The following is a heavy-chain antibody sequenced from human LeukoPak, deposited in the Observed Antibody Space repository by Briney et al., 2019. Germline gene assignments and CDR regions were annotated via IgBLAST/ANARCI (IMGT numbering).Heavy chain of an antibody. V-gene: IGHV3-33*06. CDR2: ISHDGSNK. CDR3: AKDGTYDYVWGSYRRTFDY. J-gene: IGHJ4*02. CDR1: GFTFSRYA. D-gene: IGHD3-16*02. Sequence: GGSLRLSCVASGFTFSRYAMHWVRQAPGKGLEWVAVISHDGSNKYYADSVKGRFTISRDNSRNTLFLQMNSLRAEDTAVYYCAKDGTYDYVWGSYRRTFDYWGQGTLVTVSS.